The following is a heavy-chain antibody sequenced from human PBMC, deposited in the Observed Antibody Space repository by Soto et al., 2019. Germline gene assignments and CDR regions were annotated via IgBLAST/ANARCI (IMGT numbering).Heavy chain of an antibody. D-gene: IGHD3-9*01. Sequence: QVQLVQSGAEVKKPGSSVKVSCKASGGTFSSYTISWVRQAPGQGLEWMGRIIPILGIANYAQKFQGRVPITEDKSTSTAYMELSSLRSEDTAVYYCARDRGLRYFDGMTKSEGYGMEVWDQGTTV. J-gene: IGHJ6*02. CDR3: ARDRGLRYFDGMTKSEGYGMEV. CDR2: IIPILGIA. CDR1: GGTFSSYT. V-gene: IGHV1-69*08.